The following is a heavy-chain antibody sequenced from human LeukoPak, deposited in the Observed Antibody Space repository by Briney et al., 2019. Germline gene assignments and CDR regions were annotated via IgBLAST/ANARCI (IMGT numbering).Heavy chain of an antibody. Sequence: GGSLRLSCAASGFTFSSTGIHWVRQAPGKGLEWVAFIRYDGSNKFYADSVKGRFTISRDNAKNSLYLQMNSLRAEDTAVYYCARGVGATIDYWGQGTLVTVSS. CDR2: IRYDGSNK. CDR3: ARGVGATIDY. J-gene: IGHJ4*02. D-gene: IGHD1-26*01. V-gene: IGHV3-30*02. CDR1: GFTFSSTG.